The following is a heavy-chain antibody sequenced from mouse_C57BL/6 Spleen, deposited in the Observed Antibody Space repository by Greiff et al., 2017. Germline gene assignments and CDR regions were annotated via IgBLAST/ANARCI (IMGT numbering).Heavy chain of an antibody. Sequence: VQLQQSGAELARPGASVKMSCKASGYTFTSYTMHWVKQRPGQGLEWIGYINPSSGYTKYNQKFKDKATLTADKSSSTAYMQLSSLTSEDSAVYYCARDDYDGVDYWGQGTTLTVSS. CDR3: ARDDYDGVDY. J-gene: IGHJ2*01. D-gene: IGHD2-4*01. V-gene: IGHV1-4*01. CDR1: GYTFTSYT. CDR2: INPSSGYT.